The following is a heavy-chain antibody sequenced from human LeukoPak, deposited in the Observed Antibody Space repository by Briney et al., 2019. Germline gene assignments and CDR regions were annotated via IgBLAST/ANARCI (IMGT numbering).Heavy chain of an antibody. Sequence: GGSLRLSCAASGFTFSSYAMHWVRQAPGKGLEWVAVISSDGSNKYYADSMKGRFTISRDNSKNTLYLQMNSLRAEDTAIYYCAKNGDRGAYCSGGSCYPYYYYNMDVWGKGTTVTISS. D-gene: IGHD2-15*01. J-gene: IGHJ6*03. CDR2: ISSDGSNK. V-gene: IGHV3-30*04. CDR1: GFTFSSYA. CDR3: AKNGDRGAYCSGGSCYPYYYYNMDV.